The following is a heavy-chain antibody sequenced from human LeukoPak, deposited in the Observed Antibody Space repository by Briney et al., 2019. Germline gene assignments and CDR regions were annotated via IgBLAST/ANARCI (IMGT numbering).Heavy chain of an antibody. CDR1: GFTFSSYV. Sequence: QPGGSLRLSCAASGFTFSSYVMHWVRQAPGKGLEWVAIISYDGSNEYYADSVKGRFTISRDNSKNTLYLQMNSLRAEDTAVYYCARDLEEYCSGGSCSLFDYWGQGTLVTVSS. J-gene: IGHJ4*02. CDR3: ARDLEEYCSGGSCSLFDY. CDR2: ISYDGSNE. D-gene: IGHD2-15*01. V-gene: IGHV3-30*04.